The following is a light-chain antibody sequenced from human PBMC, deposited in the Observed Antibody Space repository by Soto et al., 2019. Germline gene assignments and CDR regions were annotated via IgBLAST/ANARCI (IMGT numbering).Light chain of an antibody. J-gene: IGKJ1*01. Sequence: DIQMTQSPSTLSASVGDRVTITCRASQSISSRLAWYQQKPGKAPKLLIYDVSNLESGVPSRFSGSGSGTEFTLTISRLQPDDFATDYCQQYNTFWTFGQGTKVEIK. CDR1: QSISSR. V-gene: IGKV1-5*01. CDR2: DVS. CDR3: QQYNTFWT.